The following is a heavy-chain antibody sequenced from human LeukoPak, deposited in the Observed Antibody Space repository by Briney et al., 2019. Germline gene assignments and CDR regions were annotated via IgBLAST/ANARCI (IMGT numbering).Heavy chain of an antibody. CDR3: ARGKTGSYYSRSYYMDV. D-gene: IGHD3-10*01. CDR2: ISGSGGST. J-gene: IGHJ6*03. V-gene: IGHV3-23*01. CDR1: GFIFSNYA. Sequence: GGSLRLSCAASGFIFSNYAMSWVRQAPGKGLEWVSAISGSGGSTYYADSVKGRFTISRDNAKNSLYLQMNSLRAEDTAVYYCARGKTGSYYSRSYYMDVWGKGTTVTISS.